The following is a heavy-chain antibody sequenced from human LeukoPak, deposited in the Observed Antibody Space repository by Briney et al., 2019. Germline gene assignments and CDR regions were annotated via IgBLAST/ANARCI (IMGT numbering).Heavy chain of an antibody. V-gene: IGHV3-30*02. D-gene: IGHD4-17*01. Sequence: GGSLRLSCAASGFTFSSYGMHWVRQAPGKWLEGVAFIRYDGSNKYYADSVKGRFTISRDNSKNTLYLQMNSMRAEDTAVYYCATYGDYVYWGQGTLVTVSS. CDR3: ATYGDYVY. CDR2: IRYDGSNK. J-gene: IGHJ4*02. CDR1: GFTFSSYG.